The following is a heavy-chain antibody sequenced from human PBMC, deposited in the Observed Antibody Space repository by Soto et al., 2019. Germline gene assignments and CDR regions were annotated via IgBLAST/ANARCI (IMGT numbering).Heavy chain of an antibody. D-gene: IGHD6-13*01. CDR3: ARGDSSSWGMTGALEI. CDR1: GGSFSGYY. V-gene: IGHV4-34*01. Sequence: SETLSLTCAVYGGSFSGYYWSWIRQPPGKGLEWIGEINHSGSTNYNPSLKSRVTISVDTSKNQFSLELSSVTAAGTAVYYCARGDSSSWGMTGALEIWGQGTMVTVSS. CDR2: INHSGST. J-gene: IGHJ3*02.